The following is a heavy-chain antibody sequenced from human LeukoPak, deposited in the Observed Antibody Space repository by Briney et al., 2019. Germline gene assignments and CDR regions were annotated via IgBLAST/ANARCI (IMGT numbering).Heavy chain of an antibody. CDR1: GFTFRSYD. CDR3: ARDLGQQLV. V-gene: IGHV3-48*03. J-gene: IGHJ4*02. D-gene: IGHD6-13*01. CDR2: ISSSGRSI. Sequence: GGSLRLSCAASGFTFRSYDMNWVRQAPGKGLEWVSYISSSGRSIYYADSVKGRFTISRDNAKNSLYLQMNSLRAEDTAVYYCARDLGQQLVWGRGTLVTVSS.